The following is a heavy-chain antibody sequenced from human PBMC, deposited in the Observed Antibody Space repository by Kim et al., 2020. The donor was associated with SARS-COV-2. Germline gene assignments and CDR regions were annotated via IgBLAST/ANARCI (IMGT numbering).Heavy chain of an antibody. D-gene: IGHD4-17*01. Sequence: ASVQGRFTISRDDSKNTAYLQMNSLKIEDTAVYYCTRLKDYGDYENAFDIWGQGTMVTVSS. J-gene: IGHJ3*02. V-gene: IGHV3-73*01. CDR3: TRLKDYGDYENAFDI.